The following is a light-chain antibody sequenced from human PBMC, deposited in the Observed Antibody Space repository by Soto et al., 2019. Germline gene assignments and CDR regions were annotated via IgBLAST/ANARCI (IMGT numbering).Light chain of an antibody. V-gene: IGKV3-15*01. CDR3: QQYNNWREP. CDR1: QSVSSN. J-gene: IGKJ3*01. Sequence: EIVMTQSPATLSVSPGERATLSCRASQSVSSNLAWYQQKPGQAPRLLIYGASTRATVIPARFSGSGSGTEFTLTISSLQSEDFAVYYCQQYNNWREPFGPGTKVDIK. CDR2: GAS.